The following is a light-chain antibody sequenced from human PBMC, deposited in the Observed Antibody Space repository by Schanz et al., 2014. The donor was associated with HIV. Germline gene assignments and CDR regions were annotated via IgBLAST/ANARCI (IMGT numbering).Light chain of an antibody. CDR3: ATWVDSLNGWV. CDR1: SSNIGSNY. CDR2: NTY. V-gene: IGLV1-44*01. J-gene: IGLJ3*02. Sequence: QSVLTQPPSASGTPGQRVTISCSGSSSNIGSNYVYWYQHLPGTAPKLLIYNTYHRPSGVPDRFSGSDSGASASLAISGLQSEDEADYYCATWVDSLNGWVFGGGTKLTVL.